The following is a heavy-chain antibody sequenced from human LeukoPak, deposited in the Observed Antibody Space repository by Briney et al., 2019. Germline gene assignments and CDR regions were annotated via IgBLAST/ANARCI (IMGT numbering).Heavy chain of an antibody. CDR3: ARARYSNYNYYYYYMDV. V-gene: IGHV3-23*01. CDR1: GFAFSNYA. CDR2: IIGSGGRT. J-gene: IGHJ6*03. Sequence: GGSLRLSCAASGFAFSNYAMSWVRQAPGKGLEWVSGIIGSGGRTHYVDSVKGRFTISRDNAKNSLYLQMNSLRAEDTAVYYCARARYSNYNYYYYYMDVWGKGTTVTVSS. D-gene: IGHD4-11*01.